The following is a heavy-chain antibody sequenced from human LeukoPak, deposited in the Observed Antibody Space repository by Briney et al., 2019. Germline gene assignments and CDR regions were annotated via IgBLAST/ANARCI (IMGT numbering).Heavy chain of an antibody. V-gene: IGHV3-21*01. CDR1: GCTFSSYS. J-gene: IGHJ4*02. Sequence: PGGSLRLSCAASGCTFSSYSMNWVRQVPGKGLEWVSSISSSSSYIYYADSVKGRFTISRDNAKNSLYLQMNSLRAEDTAVYYCASPKRGTAMARFDYWGQGTLVTVSS. CDR2: ISSSSSYI. D-gene: IGHD5-18*01. CDR3: ASPKRGTAMARFDY.